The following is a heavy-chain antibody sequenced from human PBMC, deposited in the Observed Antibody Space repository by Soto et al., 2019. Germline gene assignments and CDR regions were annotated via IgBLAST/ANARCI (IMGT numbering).Heavy chain of an antibody. Sequence: SQTLSLTCAISGDSVSSNSAAWNWFRQSPSRGLEWLGRTLYRSKWNNDYAVSVKGRIAINPDTSKNQFSLQLNSVTPEDTAVYYCAGGTFKSGLDVWGQGTAVTVSS. CDR3: AGGTFKSGLDV. CDR1: GDSVSSNSAA. V-gene: IGHV6-1*01. CDR2: TLYRSKWNN. J-gene: IGHJ6*02. D-gene: IGHD1-1*01.